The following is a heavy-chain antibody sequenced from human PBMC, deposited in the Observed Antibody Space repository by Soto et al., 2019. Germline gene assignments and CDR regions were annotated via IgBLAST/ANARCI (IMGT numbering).Heavy chain of an antibody. V-gene: IGHV3-30-3*01. CDR1: GFTFSSYA. CDR3: AREPTSRINYDFWSGYHYYYYGMDV. CDR2: ISYDGSNK. J-gene: IGHJ6*02. Sequence: PGGSLRLSCAASGFTFSSYAMHWVRQAPGKGLEWVAVISYDGSNKYYADSVKGRFTISRDNSKNTLYLQMNSLRAEDTAVYYCAREPTSRINYDFWSGYHYYYYGMDVWGQGTTVTVSS. D-gene: IGHD3-3*01.